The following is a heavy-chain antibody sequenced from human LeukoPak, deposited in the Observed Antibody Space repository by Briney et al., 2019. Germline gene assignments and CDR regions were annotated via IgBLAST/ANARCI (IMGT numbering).Heavy chain of an antibody. J-gene: IGHJ5*02. D-gene: IGHD3-9*01. Sequence: SETLFLTCTVSGYSFSSGYYWGWIREPPGKGPESIGSGSTYYNPSLKNRVTISVDTSKNQFSLKLSSVTAADTAVYYCARHSSYDILTGYLEGWFDPWGQGTLVTVSS. CDR1: GYSFSSGYY. CDR2: SGST. CDR3: ARHSSYDILTGYLEGWFDP. V-gene: IGHV4-38-2*02.